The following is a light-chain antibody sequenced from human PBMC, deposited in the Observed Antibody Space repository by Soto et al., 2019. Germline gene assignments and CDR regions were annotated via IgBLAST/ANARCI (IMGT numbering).Light chain of an antibody. CDR3: ETWDSNTHWV. Sequence: QSVLTQSSSASASLGSSVKLTCTLSSGHSSYIIAWHQQQPRKAPRYLMKLEGSGSYNKGSGVPDRFSGSSSGADRYLTISNLQFEDEADYYCETWDSNTHWVFGGGTKLTVL. J-gene: IGLJ3*02. CDR2: LEGSGSY. V-gene: IGLV4-60*02. CDR1: SGHSSYI.